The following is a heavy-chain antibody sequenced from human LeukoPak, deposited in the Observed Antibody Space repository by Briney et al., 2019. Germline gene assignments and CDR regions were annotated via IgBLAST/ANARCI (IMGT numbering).Heavy chain of an antibody. CDR3: ARMYSGTSYYFDY. CDR2: FSYSGST. V-gene: IGHV4-59*01. J-gene: IGHJ4*02. CDR1: GVSISTYY. Sequence: SETLSLTCSVCGVSISTYYWIWIRQRPAKGLEWMGYFSYSGSTKYNPSLKSRVTMSVDTSKNQFSLKLNSVTAADTAVYYCARMYSGTSYYFDYWGQGTLVSVSS. D-gene: IGHD1-26*01.